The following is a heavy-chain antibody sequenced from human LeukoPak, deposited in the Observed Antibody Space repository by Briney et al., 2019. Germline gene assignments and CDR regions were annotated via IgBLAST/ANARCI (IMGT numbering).Heavy chain of an antibody. CDR2: ISAYNGNT. CDR3: ACTVGADIPDAFDI. CDR1: GYTFTSYG. D-gene: IGHD1-26*01. J-gene: IGHJ3*02. V-gene: IGHV1-18*01. Sequence: ASVKVSCKASGYTFTSYGISWVRQAPGQGLEWMGWISAYNGNTNYAQKLQGRVTMTTDTSTSTAYMELRSLRSDDTAMYYCACTVGADIPDAFDIWGQGTMVTVSS.